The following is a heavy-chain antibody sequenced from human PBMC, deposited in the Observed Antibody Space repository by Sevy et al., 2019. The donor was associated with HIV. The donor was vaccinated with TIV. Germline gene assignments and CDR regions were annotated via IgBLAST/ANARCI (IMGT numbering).Heavy chain of an antibody. V-gene: IGHV7-4-1*02. CDR1: GYTFISYG. J-gene: IGHJ6*02. Sequence: ASVKVSCKASGYTFISYGMNWVRQAPGQGLEWMGWINTNTGNPTYAQGFTGRFVFSLDTSINTAYLQVSSLKADDTAVYYCATTSRGIVVVPAAQYYFGMDVWGQGTTVTVSS. CDR3: ATTSRGIVVVPAAQYYFGMDV. CDR2: INTNTGNP. D-gene: IGHD2-2*01.